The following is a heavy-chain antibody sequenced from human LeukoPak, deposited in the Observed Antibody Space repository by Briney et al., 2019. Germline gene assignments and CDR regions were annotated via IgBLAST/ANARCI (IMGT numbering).Heavy chain of an antibody. CDR2: IYYSGST. CDR3: ARGGNWDWFDP. D-gene: IGHD7-27*01. Sequence: PSETLSLTCTVSGGSISSYYWSWIRQPPGKGLEWIGYIYYSGSTNYNPSLKSRVTISVDTSKNQFSLKLSSVTAADTAVYYCARGGNWDWFDPWGQGTLVTVSS. V-gene: IGHV4-59*01. CDR1: GGSISSYY. J-gene: IGHJ5*02.